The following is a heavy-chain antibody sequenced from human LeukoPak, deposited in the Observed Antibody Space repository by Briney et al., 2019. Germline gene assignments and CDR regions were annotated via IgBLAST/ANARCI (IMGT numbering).Heavy chain of an antibody. V-gene: IGHV3-9*01. J-gene: IGHJ4*02. CDR2: ISWNSGSI. CDR1: GFTFDDYA. Sequence: GGSLRLSCAASGFTFDDYAMHWVRQAPGKGLEWVSGISWNSGSIGYADSVKGRFTISRDNAKNSLYLQMNSLRAEDTAVYYCARPQRTIFGVVTHFDYWGQGTLVTVSS. CDR3: ARPQRTIFGVVTHFDY. D-gene: IGHD3-3*01.